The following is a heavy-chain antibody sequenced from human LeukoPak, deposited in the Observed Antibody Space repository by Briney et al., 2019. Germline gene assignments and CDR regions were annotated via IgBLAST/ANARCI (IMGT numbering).Heavy chain of an antibody. CDR1: GFTFSSSA. D-gene: IGHD3-22*01. Sequence: PGGSLRLSCAASGFTFSSSAMSWVRQAPRKGLEWVSSITESGDGTYYADSVMGRFTISRDDSKNTLYLQMNSLRAEDTAVYYCAKDNYYDSSGYYYAPGAFDIWGQGTMVTVSS. CDR2: ITESGDGT. V-gene: IGHV3-23*01. J-gene: IGHJ3*02. CDR3: AKDNYYDSSGYYYAPGAFDI.